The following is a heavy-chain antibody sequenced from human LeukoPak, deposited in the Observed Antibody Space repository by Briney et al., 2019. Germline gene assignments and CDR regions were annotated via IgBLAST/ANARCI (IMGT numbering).Heavy chain of an antibody. CDR3: VYQVQGVVK. CDR2: ISGDGAST. Sequence: GGSLRLSCSAFGFTFSSYAMHWVRQAPGKGLEYVSGISGDGASTYYADSVKGRFTISRDNSKNTLYVQMTSLRAEDTAVYYCVYQVQGVVKWGQGTLVTVSS. CDR1: GFTFSSYA. D-gene: IGHD3-3*01. J-gene: IGHJ4*02. V-gene: IGHV3-64*05.